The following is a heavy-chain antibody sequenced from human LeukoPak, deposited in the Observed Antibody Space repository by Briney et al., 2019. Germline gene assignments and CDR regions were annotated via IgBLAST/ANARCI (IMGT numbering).Heavy chain of an antibody. CDR2: IYYSGST. V-gene: IGHV4-59*08. CDR1: GGSISSYY. D-gene: IGHD7-27*01. Sequence: PSETLSLTCTVSGGSISSYYWSWIRQPPGKGLEWIGYIYYSGSTNYNPSLKSRVTISVDTSKNQFSLKLSSVTAADTAVYYCASSGVARHWYFDLWGRGTLVTVSS. J-gene: IGHJ2*01. CDR3: ASSGVARHWYFDL.